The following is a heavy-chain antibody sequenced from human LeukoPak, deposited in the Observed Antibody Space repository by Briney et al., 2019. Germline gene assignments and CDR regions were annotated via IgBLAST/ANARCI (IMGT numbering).Heavy chain of an antibody. D-gene: IGHD3-22*01. CDR1: GFTFSSYA. CDR2: ISDTGGST. CDR3: AKSVRYYYDSSGYYYPFDY. J-gene: IGHJ4*02. Sequence: PGGSLRLSCAASGFTFSSYAMSWVRQTPGTGLEWVSSISDTGGSTYYADSVKGRFTISRDNSKNTLSLQMNTLRAEDTAVYYCAKSVRYYYDSSGYYYPFDYWGQGTLVTASS. V-gene: IGHV3-23*01.